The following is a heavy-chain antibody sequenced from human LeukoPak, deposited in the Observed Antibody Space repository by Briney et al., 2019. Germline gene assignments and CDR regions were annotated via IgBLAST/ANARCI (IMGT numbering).Heavy chain of an antibody. D-gene: IGHD3-10*01. V-gene: IGHV3-74*01. CDR3: ARGSGSYSSDAFDI. CDR2: INGDGSNT. J-gene: IGHJ3*02. CDR1: GFTFRSFW. Sequence: TGVSLRLSCAASGFTFRSFWMHWVRQTPGEGLVWVSRINGDGSNTTYADSVKGRFTTSRDTAKNTVYLQMNSLRAEDTAVYYCARGSGSYSSDAFDIWGQGTMVTVSS.